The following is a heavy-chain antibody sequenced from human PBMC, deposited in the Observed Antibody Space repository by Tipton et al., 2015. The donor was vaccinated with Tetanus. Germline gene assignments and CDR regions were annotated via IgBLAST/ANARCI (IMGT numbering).Heavy chain of an antibody. J-gene: IGHJ4*02. D-gene: IGHD6-19*01. CDR1: GGSISSYY. Sequence: LSLTCTVSGGSISSYYCSWVRQPPGKGLEWIGHTHYSGNTNYNSSLWSRVTISLDTSKNQFSLKLSSVTAADTAVYYCARDMRGEGGGWYTDYWGQGTLVTVSS. CDR3: ARDMRGEGGGWYTDY. V-gene: IGHV4-59*01. CDR2: THYSGNT.